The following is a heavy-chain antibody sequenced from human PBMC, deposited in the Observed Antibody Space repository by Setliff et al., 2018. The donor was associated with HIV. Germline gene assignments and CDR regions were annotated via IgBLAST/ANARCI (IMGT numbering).Heavy chain of an antibody. CDR3: AVVYYYGWGSDDGMDV. V-gene: IGHV1-69*10. CDR2: IIPILGIA. J-gene: IGHJ6*02. CDR1: GGTFSSYA. Sequence: SVKVSCKASGGTFSSYALSWVRQAPGQGLEWMGGIIPILGIANYAQKFQGRVTITADKSTSTAYMELSSLRSEATAVYYCAVVYYYGWGSDDGMDVWGQGTTVTVSS. D-gene: IGHD3-10*01.